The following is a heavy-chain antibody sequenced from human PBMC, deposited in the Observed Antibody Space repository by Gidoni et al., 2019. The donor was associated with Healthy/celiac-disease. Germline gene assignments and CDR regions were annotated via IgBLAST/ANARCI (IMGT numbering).Heavy chain of an antibody. CDR1: GFTFSRYS. D-gene: IGHD3-22*01. Sequence: EVQLLESGGGLVQPGGSLRLSCAASGFTFSRYSMNWVRKAPGKGLEWVSYSSSSSSTIYDADSVKGRVTIARDNAKNSLYLQRNSLRAEDTAVYYWARDASSGYYMDVWGKGTTVTVSS. V-gene: IGHV3-48*01. CDR2: SSSSSSTI. J-gene: IGHJ6*03. CDR3: ARDASSGYYMDV.